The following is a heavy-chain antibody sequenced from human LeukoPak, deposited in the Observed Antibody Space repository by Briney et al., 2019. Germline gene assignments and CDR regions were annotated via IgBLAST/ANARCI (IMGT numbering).Heavy chain of an antibody. CDR2: IYYSGST. V-gene: IGHV4-59*01. J-gene: IGHJ3*02. D-gene: IGHD4-17*01. CDR3: ARSFVTTVTGDAFDI. CDR1: GGSISSYY. Sequence: PSETLSLTCTVSGGSISSYYWSWIRQPPGKGLEWIGYIYYSGSTNYNPSLKSRVTISVDTSKNQFSLKLSSVTAADTAVYYCARSFVTTVTGDAFDIWGQGTMVTVSS.